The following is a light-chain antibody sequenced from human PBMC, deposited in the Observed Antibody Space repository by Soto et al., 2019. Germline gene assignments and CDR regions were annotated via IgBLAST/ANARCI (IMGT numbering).Light chain of an antibody. Sequence: ENVLTQFPGTLSLSPGDRATLSCRASQSLSSDSLAWYQQKPGQAPRLLIYGASSRANGIPDRFSGSGSGTDFTLTISRLEPEDFVVYYCHQYGSSPLTFGGGAKVEIK. CDR1: QSLSSDS. V-gene: IGKV3-20*01. CDR3: HQYGSSPLT. J-gene: IGKJ4*01. CDR2: GAS.